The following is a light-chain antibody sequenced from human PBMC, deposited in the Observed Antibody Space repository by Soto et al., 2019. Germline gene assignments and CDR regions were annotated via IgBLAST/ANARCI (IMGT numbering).Light chain of an antibody. Sequence: DIVMTQSPDSLAVSLGERATINCKSSQSVLYSSNNKNYLAWYQQRPGQPPKLLIYWASTRESGVPVRFSGSGSATDFTLTITSLQAEDVSVYYCKKYERMPPTCGRGTKFEIK. J-gene: IGKJ2*01. V-gene: IGKV4-1*01. CDR3: KKYERMPPT. CDR1: QSVLYSSNNKNY. CDR2: WAS.